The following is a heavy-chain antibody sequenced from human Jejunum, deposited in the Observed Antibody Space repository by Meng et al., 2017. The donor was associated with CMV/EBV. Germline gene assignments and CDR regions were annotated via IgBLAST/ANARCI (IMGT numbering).Heavy chain of an antibody. V-gene: IGHV3-30-3*01. CDR2: VSYTQDNQ. CDR3: ASEGKWGDKVPGH. D-gene: IGHD1-26*01. CDR1: GFTFSNSA. Sequence: SGFTFSNSAVHWVRQAPCKGLEWVALVSYTQDNQYYADSVKGRFTVSRDNSKSTVYLQMDSLRSEDTAIYFCASEGKWGDKVPGHWGQGTLVTVSS. J-gene: IGHJ4*02.